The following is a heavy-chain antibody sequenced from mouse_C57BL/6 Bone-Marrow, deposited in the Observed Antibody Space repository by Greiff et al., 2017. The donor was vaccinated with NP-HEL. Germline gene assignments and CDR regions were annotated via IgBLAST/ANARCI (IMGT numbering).Heavy chain of an antibody. CDR3: ARRSGLPFAY. Sequence: QVQLQQPGAELVRPGTSVKLSCKASGYTFTSYWMHWVKQRPGQGLEWIGVIDPSDSYTNYNQKFKGKATLTVDTSSSTAYMQLSSLTSEDPAVYYCARRSGLPFAYWGQGTLVTVSA. CDR1: GYTFTSYW. V-gene: IGHV1-59*01. J-gene: IGHJ3*01. D-gene: IGHD2-10*01. CDR2: IDPSDSYT.